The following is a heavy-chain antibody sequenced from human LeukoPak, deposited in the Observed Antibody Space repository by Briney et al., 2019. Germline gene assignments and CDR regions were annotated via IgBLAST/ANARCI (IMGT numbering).Heavy chain of an antibody. D-gene: IGHD7-27*01. CDR1: GFSFSSYE. CDR3: AMERELGNFDAFDI. J-gene: IGHJ3*02. Sequence: GGSLRLSCAASGFSFSSYEMNWVRQAPGKGLEWVSYISGTGSAIYYADSVRGRFAISRDNTKNSLYLQMNRLRAEDTAVYYCAMERELGNFDAFDIWGQGTMVTVSS. V-gene: IGHV3-48*03. CDR2: ISGTGSAI.